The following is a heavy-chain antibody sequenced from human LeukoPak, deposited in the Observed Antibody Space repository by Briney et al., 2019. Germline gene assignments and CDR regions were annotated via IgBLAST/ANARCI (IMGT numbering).Heavy chain of an antibody. D-gene: IGHD5-12*01. J-gene: IGHJ6*02. CDR3: GRLPGESARYGGYVAYYYGMDV. CDR2: IYYSGST. V-gene: IGHV4-39*01. Sequence: PSETLSLTCTVSGGSISSSSYYWGWIRQPPGKGLEWIGSIYYSGSTYYNPSLKSRVTISVDTSKNQFSLKLSSVTAADTAVYYCGRLPGESARYGGYVAYYYGMDVWGQGTTVTVSS. CDR1: GGSISSSSYY.